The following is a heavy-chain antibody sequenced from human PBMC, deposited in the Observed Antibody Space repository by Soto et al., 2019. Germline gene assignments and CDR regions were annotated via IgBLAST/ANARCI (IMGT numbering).Heavy chain of an antibody. Sequence: QVQLVQSGAEVKKPGASVKVSCKASGYTFTSYDIIWVRQATGQGLEWMGWMNPSTGNTDSAEKFQGRLTMTRNTYISTVYMELSRLSFEDTAVYYCARGRIIVAGGFDPWGQGTLVTFSS. V-gene: IGHV1-8*01. D-gene: IGHD6-19*01. CDR1: GYTFTSYD. CDR2: MNPSTGNT. CDR3: ARGRIIVAGGFDP. J-gene: IGHJ5*02.